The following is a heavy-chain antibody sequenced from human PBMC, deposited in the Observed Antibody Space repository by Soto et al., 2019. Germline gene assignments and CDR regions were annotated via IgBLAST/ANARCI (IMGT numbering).Heavy chain of an antibody. V-gene: IGHV1-58*01. CDR2: IDVGNAST. CDR1: GITFRRTA. J-gene: IGHJ6*02. D-gene: IGHD3-16*01. CDR3: AADAHRHDFWRSYPYYKYSMDV. Sequence: SVKVSCKASGITFRRTAVQWMRQARAPRLQWIGPIDVGNASTSYERIVPERIAITRDMSRNTAYMELSGLRPEDTAIYYCAADAHRHDFWRSYPYYKYSMDVWGQGTTVTVSS.